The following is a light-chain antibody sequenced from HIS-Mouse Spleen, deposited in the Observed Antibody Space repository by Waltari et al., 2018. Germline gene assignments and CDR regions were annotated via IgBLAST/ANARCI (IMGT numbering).Light chain of an antibody. V-gene: IGLV1-44*01. CDR2: SNN. CDR1: SSNIGSNT. J-gene: IGLJ2*01. Sequence: QSVLTQPPSASGTPGQRVTISCSGSSSNIGSNTVNWYQQPPGTAPKPLIYSNNQRPSGVPDRFSGSKSGTSASLAISGLQSEDEADYYCAAWDDSLNGPVFGGGTKLTVL. CDR3: AAWDDSLNGPV.